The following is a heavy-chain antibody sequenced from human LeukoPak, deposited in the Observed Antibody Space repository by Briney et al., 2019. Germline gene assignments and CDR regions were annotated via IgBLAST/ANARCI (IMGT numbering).Heavy chain of an antibody. CDR1: GFTFSDYY. V-gene: IGHV3-11*06. Sequence: GGSLRLSCAASGFTFSDYYMSWIRQAPGKGLEWVSYISSSSSYTNYADSVKGRFTISRDNAKNSLYLQMNSLGAEDTAVYYCASAPVAVAGYYYYYGMDVWGKGTTVTVSS. CDR2: ISSSSSYT. CDR3: ASAPVAVAGYYYYYGMDV. D-gene: IGHD6-19*01. J-gene: IGHJ6*04.